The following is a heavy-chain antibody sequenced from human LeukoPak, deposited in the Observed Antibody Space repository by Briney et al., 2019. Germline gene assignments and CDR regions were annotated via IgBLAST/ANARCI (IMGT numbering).Heavy chain of an antibody. CDR1: VYTFTTYG. CDR3: ARDLIAARPGWFDP. CDR2: ISAYNGNT. V-gene: IGHV1-18*01. D-gene: IGHD6-6*01. J-gene: IGHJ5*02. Sequence: GSSVHVSRKASVYTFTTYGIHGVRQAPGQGVAWMGWISAYNGNTNYAQNLQGRVTLTTDTSASTAYMELRSLRSDHTAVYYCARDLIAARPGWFDPWGQGTLVTVSS.